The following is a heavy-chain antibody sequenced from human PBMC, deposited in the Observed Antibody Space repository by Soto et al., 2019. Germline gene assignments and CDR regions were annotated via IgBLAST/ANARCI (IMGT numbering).Heavy chain of an antibody. CDR1: GYTFTSYG. CDR3: ARDPPRRYSSGQGLDY. Sequence: HVQLVQSGAEVKKPGASVKVSCKASGYTFTSYGISWVRQAPGQGLEWMGWISTYNGNTNYAQKLQGRVPMTTDTSTSTAYMEVRSLRSDDTAVYYCARDPPRRYSSGQGLDYWGQGTLVTVSS. V-gene: IGHV1-18*04. J-gene: IGHJ4*02. CDR2: ISTYNGNT. D-gene: IGHD5-18*01.